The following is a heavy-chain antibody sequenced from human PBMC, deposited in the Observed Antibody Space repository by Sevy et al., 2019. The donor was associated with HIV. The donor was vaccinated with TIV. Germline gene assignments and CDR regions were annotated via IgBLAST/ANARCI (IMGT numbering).Heavy chain of an antibody. CDR3: ARRVGIAALWWFDP. D-gene: IGHD6-6*01. V-gene: IGHV3-7*03. CDR1: GFTFSSYW. Sequence: GGSLRLSCAASGFTFSSYWMSWVRQAPGKGLEWVANIKQDGSEKYYVDSVKGRFTISRANAKNSLYLQMNSLRAEDTAVYYCARRVGIAALWWFDPRGQGTLVTVSS. CDR2: IKQDGSEK. J-gene: IGHJ5*02.